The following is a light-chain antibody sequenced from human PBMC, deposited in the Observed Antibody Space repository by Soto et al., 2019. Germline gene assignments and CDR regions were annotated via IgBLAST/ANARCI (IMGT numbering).Light chain of an antibody. V-gene: IGKV1-6*01. J-gene: IGKJ1*01. Sequence: AIQMTQSPSSLSASVGDRVTITCRASQGIRNDLGWYQQKPGKAPKLLIYATSSLQSGVPSRFSGSGSGIDFTLTISSLQPEDFATYYCLQDYNYPRTFGQGTKVNIK. CDR3: LQDYNYPRT. CDR2: ATS. CDR1: QGIRND.